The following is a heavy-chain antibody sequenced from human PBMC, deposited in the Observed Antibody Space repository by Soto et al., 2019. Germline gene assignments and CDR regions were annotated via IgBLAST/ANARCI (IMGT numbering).Heavy chain of an antibody. V-gene: IGHV1-18*01. CDR3: ARDTVVVVPAGRGWFDP. J-gene: IGHJ5*02. Sequence: ASVKVSCKASGYTFTSYGISWVRQAPGQGLEWMGWISAYNGNTNYAQKLQGRVTMTTDTSTSTAYMELRSLRSDDTAVYYCARDTVVVVPAGRGWFDPWGQGTLVTVSS. CDR1: GYTFTSYG. D-gene: IGHD2-2*01. CDR2: ISAYNGNT.